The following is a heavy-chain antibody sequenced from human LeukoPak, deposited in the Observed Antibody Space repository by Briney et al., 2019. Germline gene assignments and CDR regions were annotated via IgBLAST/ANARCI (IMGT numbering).Heavy chain of an antibody. CDR3: AKEGSGTFDI. V-gene: IGHV3-23*01. CDR2: ISTSGGST. Sequence: GGSLRLSCAASGFTFSNYAMSWVRQAPGKGPEWVSGISTSGGSTYNADSVKGRFTISRDNSKSTLYLQMHSLRAEDTAVYYCAKEGSGTFDIWGQGTMVTVSS. CDR1: GFTFSNYA. J-gene: IGHJ3*02.